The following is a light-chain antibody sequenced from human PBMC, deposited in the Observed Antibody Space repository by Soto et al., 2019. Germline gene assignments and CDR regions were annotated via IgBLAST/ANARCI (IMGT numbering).Light chain of an antibody. Sequence: VIQPSAAALSVSAGNRATHSCRACQSVTSNLAWYRQKPGQTPRLLMDDASTRGSGAPSRLSGSRSGTEFTHTISSLQSEDFAVYYCQQYDNWPTFGQGTMV. J-gene: IGKJ1*01. CDR2: DAS. CDR1: QSVTSN. V-gene: IGKV3-15*01. CDR3: QQYDNWPT.